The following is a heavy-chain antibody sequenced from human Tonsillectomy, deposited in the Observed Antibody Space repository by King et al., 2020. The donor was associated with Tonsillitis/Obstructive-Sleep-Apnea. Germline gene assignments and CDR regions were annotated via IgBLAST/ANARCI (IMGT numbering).Heavy chain of an antibody. D-gene: IGHD2-15*01. V-gene: IGHV3-33*01. CDR3: AGEGLLAPPTDAFDI. CDR2: IWYDGSKK. Sequence: VQLVESGGGVVQPGRSLRLSCAASGFTFNSYGIHWVRQAPGKGLEWVAMIWYDGSKKLYAGSVKGRFTISRDNSKNTVFMEMNSLRAEDTAVYYCAGEGLLAPPTDAFDIWGQGTTVTVSS. CDR1: GFTFNSYG. J-gene: IGHJ3*02.